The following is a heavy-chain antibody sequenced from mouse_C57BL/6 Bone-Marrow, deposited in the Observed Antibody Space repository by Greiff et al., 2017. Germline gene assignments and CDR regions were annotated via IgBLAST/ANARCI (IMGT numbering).Heavy chain of an antibody. CDR3: ARNPYYYDGSSQYYLDY. J-gene: IGHJ2*01. V-gene: IGHV1-26*01. CDR1: GYTFTDYY. D-gene: IGHD1-1*01. Sequence: EVQLQQSGPELVKPGASVQISCKASGYTFTDYYLNWVKQSHGRSLEWIGDINPNNGGTSYTQKFKGKATLTVDTSSSTAYMERRSLTSEGSAVYYCARNPYYYDGSSQYYLDYRGQGSNLTV. CDR2: INPNNGGT.